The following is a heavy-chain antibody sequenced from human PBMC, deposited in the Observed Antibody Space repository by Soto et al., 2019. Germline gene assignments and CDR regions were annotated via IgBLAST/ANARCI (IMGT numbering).Heavy chain of an antibody. J-gene: IGHJ6*02. CDR2: IYPGDSDT. CDR3: ARRLDCSTAMVPFSIDV. CDR1: GYSFTSYW. D-gene: IGHD5-18*01. Sequence: PGESLKISCKGSGYSFTSYWIGWVRQMPGKGLEWMGIIYPGDSDTRYSPSFQGQVTISADKSISTAYLQWGSLKASDTAMYYCARRLDCSTAMVPFSIDVRAQRTTDTGSS. V-gene: IGHV5-51*01.